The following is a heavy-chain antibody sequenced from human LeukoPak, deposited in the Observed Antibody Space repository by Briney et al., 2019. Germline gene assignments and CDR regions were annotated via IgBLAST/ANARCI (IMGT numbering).Heavy chain of an antibody. J-gene: IGHJ4*02. V-gene: IGHV4-59*11. CDR3: ATIKRGNIFGFFDF. D-gene: IGHD5-18*01. CDR1: GVSISSHY. Sequence: SETLSLTCTVSGVSISSHYWSWVRQPPGKGLEWIGYVLDNVRTKDNPSLSSRFTLSADTSKNQFSLRLTSVTAADTAVYYCATIKRGNIFGFFDFWGQGILVTVSS. CDR2: VLDNVRT.